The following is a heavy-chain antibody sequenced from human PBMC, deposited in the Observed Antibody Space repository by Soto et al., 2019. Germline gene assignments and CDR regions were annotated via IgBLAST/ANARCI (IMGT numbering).Heavy chain of an antibody. J-gene: IGHJ4*02. CDR2: ISAYNGNT. CDR1: GYTFANYG. CDR3: ARDSPPVDY. Sequence: ASVAVSCKASGYTFANYGSRWVRQAPGQGLEWMGWISAYNGNTKYAQKLQGRVTMTTDTSTSTAYMELRSLRSDDTAVYYCARDSPPVDYWGQGTLVTVSS. V-gene: IGHV1-18*01.